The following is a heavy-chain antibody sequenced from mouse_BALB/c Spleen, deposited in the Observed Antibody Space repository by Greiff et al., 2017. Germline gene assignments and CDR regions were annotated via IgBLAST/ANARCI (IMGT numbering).Heavy chain of an antibody. J-gene: IGHJ4*01. CDR1: GFTFSSFG. V-gene: IGHV5-17*02. Sequence: EVQVVESGGGLVQPGGSRKLSCAASGFTFSSFGMHWVRQAPEKGLEWVAYISSGSSTIYYADTVKGRFTISRDNPKNTLFLQMTSLRSEDTAMYYCAKESGYLYAMDYWGQGTSVTVSS. D-gene: IGHD3-1*01. CDR2: ISSGSSTI. CDR3: AKESGYLYAMDY.